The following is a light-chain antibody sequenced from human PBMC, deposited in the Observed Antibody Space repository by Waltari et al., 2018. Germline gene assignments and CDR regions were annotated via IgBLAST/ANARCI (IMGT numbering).Light chain of an antibody. Sequence: QSVLTQPPSVSAAPGQKGTISCSGRSSNIGGNSVSWYQHLPGTAPKLLIYDNNKRPSGIPDRFSVSKSGTSATLGITGLQTGDEADYYCGTWDSSLSVYVFGTGTKVTAL. CDR3: GTWDSSLSVYV. V-gene: IGLV1-51*01. CDR2: DNN. J-gene: IGLJ1*01. CDR1: SSNIGGNS.